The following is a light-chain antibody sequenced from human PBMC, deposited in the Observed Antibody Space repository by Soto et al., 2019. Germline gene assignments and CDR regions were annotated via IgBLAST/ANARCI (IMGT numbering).Light chain of an antibody. CDR3: AGWDDSLSIVV. CDR1: SSNIVRHT. CDR2: SNN. V-gene: IGLV1-47*02. J-gene: IGLJ2*01. Sequence: QSVLTQPPSASGTPGQTVTISCSGRSSNIVRHTPNWYQQIPGTASKLLIYSNNQRPSGVPDRFSGSKSGTSASLAISGGRSEDESDYYCAGWDDSLSIVVFGGGTKLTVL.